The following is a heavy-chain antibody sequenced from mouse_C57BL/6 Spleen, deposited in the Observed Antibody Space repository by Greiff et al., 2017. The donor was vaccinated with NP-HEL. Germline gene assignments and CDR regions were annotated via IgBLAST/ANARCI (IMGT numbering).Heavy chain of an antibody. CDR2: IDPANGNT. Sequence: EVKLMESVAELVRPGASVKLSCTASGFNIKNTYMHWVKQRPEQGLEWVGRIDPANGNTKYAPKFQGKATITADTSSNTAYLQLSSPTSEDTAIYYWARGYAGYFDVWGTGTTVTVSS. J-gene: IGHJ1*03. CDR1: GFNIKNTY. CDR3: ARGYAGYFDV. V-gene: IGHV14-3*01.